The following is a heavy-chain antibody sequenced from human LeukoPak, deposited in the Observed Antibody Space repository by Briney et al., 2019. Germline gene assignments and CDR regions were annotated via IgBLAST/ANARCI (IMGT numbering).Heavy chain of an antibody. CDR1: GGTFSSYA. V-gene: IGHV1-69*13. J-gene: IGHJ4*02. Sequence: ASVKVSCKAPGGTFSSYAISWVRQAPGQGLEWMGGIIPIFGTANYAQKFQGRVTITADESTSTAYMELSSLRSEDTAVYYCARGTYYDFWSGYPQPQFFDYWGQGTLVTVSS. D-gene: IGHD3-3*01. CDR3: ARGTYYDFWSGYPQPQFFDY. CDR2: IIPIFGTA.